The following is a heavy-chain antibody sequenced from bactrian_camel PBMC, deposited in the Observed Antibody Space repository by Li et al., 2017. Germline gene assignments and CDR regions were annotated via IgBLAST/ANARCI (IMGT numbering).Heavy chain of an antibody. CDR3: ASTGSRAY. J-gene: IGHJ4*01. CDR1: GYYGGTGC. Sequence: HVQLVESGGGSVQAGGSLRLTCVVSGYYGGTGCLGWFRQAPGKGLEWVSSLYSSSSSTYYADTVKGRFAIPRDNANNTAYLQMHSLKSEDTARYYCASTGSRAYWGQGTQVTVS. V-gene: IGHV3-2*01. CDR2: LYSSSSST. D-gene: IGHD6*01.